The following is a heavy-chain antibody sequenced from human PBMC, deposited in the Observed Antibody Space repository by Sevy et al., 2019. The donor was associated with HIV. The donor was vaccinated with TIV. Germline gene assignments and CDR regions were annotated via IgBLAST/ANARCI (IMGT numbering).Heavy chain of an antibody. D-gene: IGHD2-8*02. V-gene: IGHV3-23*01. CDR1: GFIFNSYT. J-gene: IGHJ4*02. Sequence: GGSLRLSCVASGFIFNSYTMSWVRQAPGKGLEWVSTISGSGGSVYYPDSLKGRFTISRDNFKNTVSLQMTSVTAEDTAVYYCTNRAGVIITGFESWGQGTLVTVSS. CDR2: ISGSGGSV. CDR3: TNRAGVIITGFES.